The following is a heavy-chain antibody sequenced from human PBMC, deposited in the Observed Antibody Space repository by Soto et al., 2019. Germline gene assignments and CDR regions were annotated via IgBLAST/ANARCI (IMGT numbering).Heavy chain of an antibody. D-gene: IGHD1-1*01. J-gene: IGHJ4*02. Sequence: SLRLSCAASGFTFSSYAMSWVRQAPGKGLEWVSAISGSGGSTYYADSVKGRFTISRDNSKNTLYLQMNSLRAEDTAVYYCAKCTDDWNHTFDYWGQGTLVTVSS. CDR2: ISGSGGST. CDR1: GFTFSSYA. V-gene: IGHV3-23*01. CDR3: AKCTDDWNHTFDY.